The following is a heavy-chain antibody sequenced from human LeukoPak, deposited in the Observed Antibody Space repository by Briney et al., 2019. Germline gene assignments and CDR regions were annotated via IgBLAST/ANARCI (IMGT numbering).Heavy chain of an antibody. V-gene: IGHV4-31*03. D-gene: IGHD5-12*01. CDR1: GGSISSGGYY. J-gene: IGHJ3*02. Sequence: SETLSLTCTVSGGSISSGGYYWNWIRQLPGKGLEWIGYIYYDGYTYYNPSLKSRVTISVDTSKNQFSLKLSSVTAADTAVYYCARGRDIVATIDAFDIWGQGTMVTVSS. CDR2: IYYDGYT. CDR3: ARGRDIVATIDAFDI.